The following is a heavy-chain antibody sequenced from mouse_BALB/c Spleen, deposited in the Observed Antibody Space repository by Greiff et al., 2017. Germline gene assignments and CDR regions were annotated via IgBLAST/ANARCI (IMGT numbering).Heavy chain of an antibody. V-gene: IGHV5-9-4*01. D-gene: IGHD2-3*01. CDR3: AKSYDGYYGGYAMDY. J-gene: IGHJ4*01. Sequence: EVQRVESGGGLVKPGGSLKLSCAASGFTFSSYAMSWVRQSPEKRLEWVAEISSGGSYTYYPDTVTGRFTISRDNAKNTLYLEMSSLRSEDTAMYYCAKSYDGYYGGYAMDYWGQGTSVTVSS. CDR1: GFTFSSYA. CDR2: ISSGGSYT.